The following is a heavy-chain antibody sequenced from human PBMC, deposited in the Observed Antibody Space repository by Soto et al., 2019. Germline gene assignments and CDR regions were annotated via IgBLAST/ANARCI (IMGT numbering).Heavy chain of an antibody. CDR2: INPSSGTT. CDR3: ARDLQSPRTGYSSGWTVDY. Sequence: ASLKVYCKTFGYTFTKYYMHWVQQAPGQGLEWMGAINPSSGTTTYAQKFQGRVTMTRDTSTSTVYVELSSLKSADTAVFYCARDLQSPRTGYSSGWTVDYWGQGTLVTVSS. D-gene: IGHD6-19*01. J-gene: IGHJ4*02. V-gene: IGHV1-46*01. CDR1: GYTFTKYY.